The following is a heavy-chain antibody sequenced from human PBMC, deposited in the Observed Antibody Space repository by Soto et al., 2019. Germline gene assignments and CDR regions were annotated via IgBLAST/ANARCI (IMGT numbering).Heavy chain of an antibody. D-gene: IGHD6-19*01. J-gene: IGHJ4*02. CDR1: GFTFSSYG. V-gene: IGHV3-33*06. CDR3: AKDLTAVAGSGGY. CDR2: IWYDGSNK. Sequence: QPGGSLRLSCAASGFTFSSYGMHWVRQAPGKGLEWVAVIWYDGSNKYYADSVKGRFTISRDNSKNTLYLQMNSLRAEDTAVYYCAKDLTAVAGSGGYWGQGTLVTVSS.